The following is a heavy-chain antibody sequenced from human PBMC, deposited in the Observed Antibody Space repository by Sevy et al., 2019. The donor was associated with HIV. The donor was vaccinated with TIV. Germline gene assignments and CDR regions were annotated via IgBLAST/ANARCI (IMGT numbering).Heavy chain of an antibody. D-gene: IGHD6-6*01. V-gene: IGHV3-11*01. CDR3: ARDEIAARRAQNWFDP. Sequence: GGSLRLSCAASGFTFSDYYMSWIRQAPGKGLEWVSYISSSGSTIYYADSVKGRFTISRDNAKNSLYLQMNSLRAEDTAVYSCARDEIAARRAQNWFDPWGQGTLVTVSS. J-gene: IGHJ5*02. CDR1: GFTFSDYY. CDR2: ISSSGSTI.